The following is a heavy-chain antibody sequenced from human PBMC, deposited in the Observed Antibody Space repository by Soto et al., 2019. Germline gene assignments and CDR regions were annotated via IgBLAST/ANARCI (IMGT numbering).Heavy chain of an antibody. CDR2: INPNSGAT. V-gene: IGHV1-2*02. J-gene: IGHJ5*02. D-gene: IGHD3-3*01. Sequence: GASVKVSCKASGYTFTGYFMHWVRQAPGQGLERMGWINPNSGATKYAQKFQGRVTLSRDTSISTAYMELSGLRSDDTAVYYCARGGGTILAPLPWGQGTLVTVSS. CDR1: GYTFTGYF. CDR3: ARGGGTILAPLP.